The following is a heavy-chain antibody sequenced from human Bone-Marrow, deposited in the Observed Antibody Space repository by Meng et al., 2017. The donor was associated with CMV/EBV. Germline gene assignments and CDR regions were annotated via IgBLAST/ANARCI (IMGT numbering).Heavy chain of an antibody. V-gene: IGHV3-30*04. CDR1: GFTFSGSA. Sequence: GESLKISCAASGFTFSGSAMHWVRQAPGKGLEWVAVISYDGSNKYYADSVKGRFTISRDNSKNTLYLQMNSLRAEDTAVYYCARDRVEYYDFWSGYYGSERRNWFDPWGQGTLVTVSS. J-gene: IGHJ5*02. D-gene: IGHD3-3*01. CDR3: ARDRVEYYDFWSGYYGSERRNWFDP. CDR2: ISYDGSNK.